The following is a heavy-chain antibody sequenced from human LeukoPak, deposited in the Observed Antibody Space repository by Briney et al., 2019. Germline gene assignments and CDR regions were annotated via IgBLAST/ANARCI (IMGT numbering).Heavy chain of an antibody. CDR1: GFTFSSYG. V-gene: IGHV3-30*02. CDR2: IWYDGSNK. CDR3: AKGEAGYYYYMDV. J-gene: IGHJ6*03. Sequence: PGGSLRLSCAASGFTFSSYGMHWVRQAPGKGLEWVAVIWYDGSNKYYADSVKGRFTISRDNSKNTLYLQMNSLRAEDTAVYYCAKGEAGYYYYMDVWGKGTTVTVSS. D-gene: IGHD6-25*01.